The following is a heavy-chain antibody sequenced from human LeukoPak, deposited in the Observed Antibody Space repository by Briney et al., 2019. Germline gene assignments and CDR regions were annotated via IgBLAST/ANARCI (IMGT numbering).Heavy chain of an antibody. Sequence: PSETLSLTCTVSGGSISSSSYYWGWIRQPPGKGLEWIGSIYYSGSTYYNPSLKSRVTISVDTSKNQFSLKLSSVTAADTAVYYCARVRRVAAAGRYYYYYYGMDVWGQGTTVTVSS. V-gene: IGHV4-39*01. J-gene: IGHJ6*02. CDR2: IYYSGST. D-gene: IGHD6-13*01. CDR1: GGSISSSSYY. CDR3: ARVRRVAAAGRYYYYYYGMDV.